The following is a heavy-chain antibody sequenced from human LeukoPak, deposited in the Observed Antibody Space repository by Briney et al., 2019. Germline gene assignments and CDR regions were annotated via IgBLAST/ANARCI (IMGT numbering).Heavy chain of an antibody. CDR3: ARAISYYDFWSGPRGYYFDY. Sequence: SETLSLTCTVSGGSISSSSYYWGWIRQPPGKGLEWIGYIYYSGSTNYNPSLKSRVTISVDTSKNQFSLKLSSVTAADTAVYYCARAISYYDFWSGPRGYYFDYWGQGTLVTVSS. J-gene: IGHJ4*02. V-gene: IGHV4-61*05. CDR1: GGSISSSSYY. D-gene: IGHD3-3*01. CDR2: IYYSGST.